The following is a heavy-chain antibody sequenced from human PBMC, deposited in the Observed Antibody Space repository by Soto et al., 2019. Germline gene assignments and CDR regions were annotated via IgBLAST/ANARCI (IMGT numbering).Heavy chain of an antibody. CDR3: AGGYREQWLVLSPYYYYGMDV. CDR2: IYHSGST. Sequence: QVQLQESGPGLVKPSGTLSLTCAVSGGSISSSNWWSWVRQPPGKGLEWIGEIYHSGSTNYNPSLKSRVTISVDKSKNQFSLKLSSVTAADTAVYYCAGGYREQWLVLSPYYYYGMDVWGQGTTVTVSS. J-gene: IGHJ6*02. CDR1: GGSISSSNW. V-gene: IGHV4-4*02. D-gene: IGHD6-19*01.